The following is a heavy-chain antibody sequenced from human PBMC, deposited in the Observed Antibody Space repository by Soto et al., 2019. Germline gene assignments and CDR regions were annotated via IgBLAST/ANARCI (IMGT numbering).Heavy chain of an antibody. J-gene: IGHJ4*02. CDR3: AREEGGYYDSSGYSDY. CDR2: IIPILGIA. Sequence: ASVKVSCKASGGTFSSYTISWVRQAPGQGLEWMGRIIPILGIANYAQKFQGRVTITADKSTSTAYMELSSLRSEDTAVYYCAREEGGYYDSSGYSDYWGQGTLVTVSS. CDR1: GGTFSSYT. V-gene: IGHV1-69*04. D-gene: IGHD3-22*01.